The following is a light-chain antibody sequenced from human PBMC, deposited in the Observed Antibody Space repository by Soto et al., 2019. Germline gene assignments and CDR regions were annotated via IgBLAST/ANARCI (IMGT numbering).Light chain of an antibody. V-gene: IGLV2-14*01. CDR1: SSDFGGYNY. J-gene: IGLJ1*01. Sequence: QSVLTQPASVSGSPGQSITISFAGTSSDFGGYNYVSWYQQHPGKAPKLMIYDVSNRPSGVSNRFSGSKSGNTASLTISGLQAEDEADYYCSSYTSSSTLFVFGTGTKVTVL. CDR2: DVS. CDR3: SSYTSSSTLFV.